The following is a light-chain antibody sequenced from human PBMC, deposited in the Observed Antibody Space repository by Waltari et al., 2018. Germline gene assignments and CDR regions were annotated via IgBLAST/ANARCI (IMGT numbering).Light chain of an antibody. CDR3: CSYAGSSTFYV. CDR1: SSDVGGYNY. Sequence: SALTQPAPVSGSPGQSITISCTGTSSDVGGYNYVSWYQQHPGKAPKLMIYDVSKRPSGVSNRFSGSKSGNTASLTISGLQAEDEADYYCCSYAGSSTFYVFGTGTKVTVL. J-gene: IGLJ1*01. CDR2: DVS. V-gene: IGLV2-23*02.